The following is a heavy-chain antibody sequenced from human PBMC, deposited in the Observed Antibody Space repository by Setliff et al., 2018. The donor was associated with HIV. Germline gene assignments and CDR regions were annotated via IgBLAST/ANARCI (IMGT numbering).Heavy chain of an antibody. CDR1: GYTFTTYY. CDR2: LNPSEGTT. CDR3: VRGYRSAWNSWFDA. V-gene: IGHV1-46*01. D-gene: IGHD6-19*01. Sequence: EASVKVSCKASGYTFTTYYIHWVRQAPGQGLEWMGILNPSEGTTSFAQKFQGRVTMTRDTSTSTVYMDLSRLRADDTAVYYCVRGYRSAWNSWFDAWGQGTRVTVSS. J-gene: IGHJ5*02.